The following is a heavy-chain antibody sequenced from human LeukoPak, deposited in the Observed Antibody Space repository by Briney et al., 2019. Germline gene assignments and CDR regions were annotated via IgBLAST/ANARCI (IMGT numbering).Heavy chain of an antibody. CDR1: GYTFTGYY. CDR3: ARQSSGWYFLDY. J-gene: IGHJ4*02. Sequence: ASVKVSCKASGYTFTGYYMHWVRQAPGQGLEWMGWINPNSGGTNYAQKFQGRVTMTRDTPISAAYMELSRLRSDDTAVYYCARQSSGWYFLDYWGQGTLVTVSS. CDR2: INPNSGGT. V-gene: IGHV1-2*02. D-gene: IGHD6-19*01.